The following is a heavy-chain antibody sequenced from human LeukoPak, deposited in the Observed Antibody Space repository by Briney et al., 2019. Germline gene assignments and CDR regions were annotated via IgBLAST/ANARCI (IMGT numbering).Heavy chain of an antibody. CDR3: ARGSMAYDY. Sequence: GGSLRLSCAASGFTFSSYSMNWVRQAPGKGLEWVSSISSSSTHRYYADSLKGRFTISRDNAKSSLDLQMNTLRAEDTAVYYCARGSMAYDYWGQGTLVTVSS. D-gene: IGHD2/OR15-2a*01. CDR1: GFTFSSYS. J-gene: IGHJ4*02. CDR2: ISSSSTHR. V-gene: IGHV3-21*01.